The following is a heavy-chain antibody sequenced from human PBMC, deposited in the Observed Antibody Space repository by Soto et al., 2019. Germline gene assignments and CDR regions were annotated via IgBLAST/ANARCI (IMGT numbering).Heavy chain of an antibody. J-gene: IGHJ4*02. V-gene: IGHV4-59*08. Sequence: SETLSLTCTVSGGSISSYYWSWIRQPPGKGLEWIGYIYYSGNTNYNPSLKSRVTISVDTSKNQFSLKLTSVTAADTALYYCGKVLVGATGHTDSDSWGPGTLVTVSS. CDR3: GKVLVGATGHTDSDS. CDR1: GGSISSYY. CDR2: IYYSGNT. D-gene: IGHD2-15*01.